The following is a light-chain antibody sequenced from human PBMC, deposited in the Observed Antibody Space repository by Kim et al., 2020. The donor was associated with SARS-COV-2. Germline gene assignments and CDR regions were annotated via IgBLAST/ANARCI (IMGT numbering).Light chain of an antibody. CDR1: QSISSW. V-gene: IGKV1-5*03. J-gene: IGKJ4*01. CDR3: QQYNSYPVN. CDR2: KAS. Sequence: DIQMTQSPSTLSASVGDRVTITCRASQSISSWLAWYQQKPGKAPKVLIYKASSLESGVPSRFSGSGSRTEFTLTISSLQPDDFATYYCQQYNSYPVNFGGGTKVDIK.